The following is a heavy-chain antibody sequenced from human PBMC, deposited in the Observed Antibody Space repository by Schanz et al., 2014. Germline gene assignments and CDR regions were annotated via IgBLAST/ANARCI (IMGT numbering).Heavy chain of an antibody. J-gene: IGHJ4*02. D-gene: IGHD3-9*01. CDR2: MNPKTGNT. CDR1: GFNFNNYD. V-gene: IGHV1-8*01. CDR3: ARDAADFYDILTEEDY. Sequence: QVQLVQSGAEVKKPGASVKVSCTASGFNFNNYDINWVRQATGQGLEWMGWMNPKTGNTDHAQKFQGRVSMTWDTSTSTAYLDLSRLRSDDTAVYYCARDAADFYDILTEEDYWGQGTLVTVSS.